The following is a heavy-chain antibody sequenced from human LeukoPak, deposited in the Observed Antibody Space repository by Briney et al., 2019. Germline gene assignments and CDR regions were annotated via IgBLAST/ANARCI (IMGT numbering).Heavy chain of an antibody. CDR3: ARGTNWFDP. CDR2: IYHSGST. CDR1: GYSISGGYY. V-gene: IGHV4-38-2*02. J-gene: IGHJ5*02. Sequence: SETLSLTCTVSGYSISGGYYWGWIRQPPGKGLEWIGSIYHSGSTYYNPSLKSRVTISVDTSKNQFSLKLSSVTAADTAVYYCARGTNWFDPWGQGTLVTVSS. D-gene: IGHD3/OR15-3a*01.